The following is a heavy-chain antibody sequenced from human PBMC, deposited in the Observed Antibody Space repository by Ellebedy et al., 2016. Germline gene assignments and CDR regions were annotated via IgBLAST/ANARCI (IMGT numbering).Heavy chain of an antibody. D-gene: IGHD3-10*01. J-gene: IGHJ5*02. CDR2: IIPILGIA. CDR3: ARDQEASQYYYGSGTYIVWFDP. Sequence: ASVKVSCKASRGTFSSYAISWVRQAPGQGLEWMGRIIPILGIANYAQKFQGRVTITADKSTSTAYMELSSLRSEDTAVYYCARDQEASQYYYGSGTYIVWFDPWGPGTLVTVSS. V-gene: IGHV1-69*04. CDR1: RGTFSSYA.